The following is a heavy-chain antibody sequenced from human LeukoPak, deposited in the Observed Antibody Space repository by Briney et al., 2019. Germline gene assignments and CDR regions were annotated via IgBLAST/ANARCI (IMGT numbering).Heavy chain of an antibody. Sequence: GGSLRLSCAASGFTFSSYSMNWVRQAPGKGLEWVSSISSSSSYIYYADSVKGRFTISRDNAKNSLYLQMNSLRAEDTAVYYCARGIMAKDIVVVPAEAYYYGMDVWGQGTTVTVSS. J-gene: IGHJ6*02. D-gene: IGHD2-2*01. V-gene: IGHV3-21*01. CDR3: ARGIMAKDIVVVPAEAYYYGMDV. CDR2: ISSSSSYI. CDR1: GFTFSSYS.